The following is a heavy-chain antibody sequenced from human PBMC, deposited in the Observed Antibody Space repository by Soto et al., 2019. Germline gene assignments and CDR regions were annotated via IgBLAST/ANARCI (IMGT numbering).Heavy chain of an antibody. CDR3: ARGGRGYYDSSGYYRFDY. V-gene: IGHV1-69*02. CDR1: GGTFSSYT. Sequence: SVKVSCKASGGTFSSYTISWVRRAPGQGLEWMGRIIPILGIANYAQKFQGRVTITADKSTSTAYMELSSLRSEDTAVYYCARGGRGYYDSSGYYRFDYWGQGTLVTVSS. D-gene: IGHD3-22*01. CDR2: IIPILGIA. J-gene: IGHJ4*02.